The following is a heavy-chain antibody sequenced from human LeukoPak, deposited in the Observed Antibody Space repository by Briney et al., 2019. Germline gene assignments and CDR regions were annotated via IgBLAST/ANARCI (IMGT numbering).Heavy chain of an antibody. CDR3: ARSMDYGDSGCFDY. CDR2: ISAYNGNT. J-gene: IGHJ4*02. CDR1: GYTSTRYV. Sequence: AVVKDSFKASGYTSTRYVISWGRQAPGQGLEWMGWISAYNGNTNYAQKLQGRGTMTTDTSKSKAYMELRSLRSDDTAVYYFARSMDYGDSGCFDYWGQGTLVTVSS. V-gene: IGHV1-18*01. D-gene: IGHD4-17*01.